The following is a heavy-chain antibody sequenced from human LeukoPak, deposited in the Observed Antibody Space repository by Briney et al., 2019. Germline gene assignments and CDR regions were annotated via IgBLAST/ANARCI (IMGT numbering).Heavy chain of an antibody. D-gene: IGHD5/OR15-5a*01. CDR1: GFTVSSNY. V-gene: IGHV3-53*01. CDR3: AKDWVVGYSVNWFDP. CDR2: IYSGGST. J-gene: IGHJ5*02. Sequence: GGSLRLSCAASGFTVSSNYMSWVRQAPGKGLEWVSIIYSGGSTFYADSVKGRFTISRDNSKNTLYLQMNSLRAEDTAVYYCAKDWVVGYSVNWFDPWGQGTLVTVSS.